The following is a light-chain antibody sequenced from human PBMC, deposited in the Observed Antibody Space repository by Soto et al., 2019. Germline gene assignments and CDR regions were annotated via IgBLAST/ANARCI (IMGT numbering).Light chain of an antibody. V-gene: IGLV2-14*02. Sequence: QSALTQPASVSGPPGQSIVISCNGSSSDVGSYDLVSWYLQYPGKAPKVIIFEGTKRPSGVSDRFSGSKSGNTASLTISGLQNDDEADYYCSSYSISSATYVFGSGTKVTVL. J-gene: IGLJ1*01. CDR2: EGT. CDR1: SSDVGSYDL. CDR3: SSYSISSATYV.